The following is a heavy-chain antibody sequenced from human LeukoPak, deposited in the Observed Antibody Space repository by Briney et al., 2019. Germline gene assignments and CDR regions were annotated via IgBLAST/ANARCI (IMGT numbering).Heavy chain of an antibody. CDR1: GFTFSSYG. CDR2: IRYDGSNK. V-gene: IGHV3-30*02. Sequence: GGSLRLSCAASGFTFSSYGMHWVRQAPGKGLEWVAFIRYDGSNKYYADSVKGRFTISRDNSKSTLYPQMNSLRAEDTAVYYCAKDAITMIVANDAFDIWGQGTMVTVSS. J-gene: IGHJ3*02. D-gene: IGHD3-22*01. CDR3: AKDAITMIVANDAFDI.